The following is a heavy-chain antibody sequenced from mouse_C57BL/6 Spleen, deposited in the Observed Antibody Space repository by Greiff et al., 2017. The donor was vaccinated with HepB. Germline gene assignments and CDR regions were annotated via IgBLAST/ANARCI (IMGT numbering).Heavy chain of an antibody. CDR3: ARLLTGNWYFDV. CDR1: GYTFTGYW. CDR2: IFPGSGST. Sequence: VQLQQSGAELMKPGASVKLSCKATGYTFTGYWIEWVKQRPGHGLEWIGEIFPGSGSTHYNEKFKGKATFTADTSSNTVYMQLSSLTTEDSAIYYCARLLTGNWYFDVWGTGTTVTVSS. J-gene: IGHJ1*03. D-gene: IGHD4-1*01. V-gene: IGHV1-9*01.